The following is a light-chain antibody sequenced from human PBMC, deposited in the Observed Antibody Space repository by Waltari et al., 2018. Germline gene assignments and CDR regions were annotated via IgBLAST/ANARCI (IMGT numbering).Light chain of an antibody. CDR3: AAWDDNLNGWA. CDR1: SSNIGFNT. V-gene: IGLV1-44*01. Sequence: QSVLTQPPSASGTPGQRVTIPCSGSSSNIGFNTASWYQQVPGAAPRILMYTDNQRPSGVPDRFSGSKSGSSASLAISGLRPEDEADYYCAAWDDNLNGWAFGGGTKVTVL. CDR2: TDN. J-gene: IGLJ3*02.